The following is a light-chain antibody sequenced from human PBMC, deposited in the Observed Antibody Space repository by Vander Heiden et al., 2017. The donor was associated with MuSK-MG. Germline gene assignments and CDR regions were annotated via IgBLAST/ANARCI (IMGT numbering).Light chain of an antibody. V-gene: IGKV1-39*01. Sequence: DIQMTQSPSSLSASVGDRATITCQASQSISSYLNWYQQKPGKAPKLLIYAASSLQSGVPSRFSGSGSGTDFTLTSSSLQPEDFATYYCQQSYSTLTFGGGTKVEIK. CDR2: AAS. J-gene: IGKJ4*01. CDR1: QSISSY. CDR3: QQSYSTLT.